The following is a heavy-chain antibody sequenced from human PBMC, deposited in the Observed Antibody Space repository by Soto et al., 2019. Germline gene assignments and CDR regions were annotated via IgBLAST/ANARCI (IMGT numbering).Heavy chain of an antibody. Sequence: GGSLRLSCAASGFTVSSNYMSWVRQAPGKGLEWVSVIYSGGSTYYADSVKGRFTISRDNXXXXXXXXXXXXXXEDTXXXXXARGMXTVTPDDYYYYYGMDVWGQGTTVTVSS. CDR2: IYSGGST. V-gene: IGHV3-53*01. J-gene: IGHJ6*02. CDR3: ARGMXTVTPDDYYYYYGMDV. D-gene: IGHD4-4*01. CDR1: GFTVSSNY.